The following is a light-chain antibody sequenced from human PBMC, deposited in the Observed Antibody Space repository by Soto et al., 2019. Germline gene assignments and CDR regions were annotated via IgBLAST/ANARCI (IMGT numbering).Light chain of an antibody. J-gene: IGKJ5*01. CDR3: QQYNDWPGT. CDR2: AAS. CDR1: QSVSSA. Sequence: EIVMTQSPATLSVSPGERATLSCRASQSVSSALLAWYHLKPGQAPRLLISAASTRATGVPARFSGSGSGTEFTLTISSLQSEDFAVYYCQQYNDWPGTFGQGTRLEIK. V-gene: IGKV3-15*01.